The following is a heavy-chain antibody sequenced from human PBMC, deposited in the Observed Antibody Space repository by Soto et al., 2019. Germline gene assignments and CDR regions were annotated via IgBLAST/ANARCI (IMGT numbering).Heavy chain of an antibody. D-gene: IGHD3-10*01. CDR2: ISGSGGST. Sequence: PGGSLRLSCAASGVTFSSYAMSWVRQAPGKGLEWVSAISGSGGSTYYADSVKGRFTISRDNSKNTLYLQMNSLRAEDTAVYYCAKRSRVWADSGDYFDYWGQGTLVTVSS. V-gene: IGHV3-23*01. CDR1: GVTFSSYA. J-gene: IGHJ4*02. CDR3: AKRSRVWADSGDYFDY.